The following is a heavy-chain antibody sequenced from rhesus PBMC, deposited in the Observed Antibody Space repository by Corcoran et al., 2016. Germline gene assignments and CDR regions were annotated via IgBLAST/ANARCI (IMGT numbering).Heavy chain of an antibody. D-gene: IGHD6-25*01. CDR3: ALLGGGGSWDDAFDF. Sequence: EVQLVESGGGLAKPGGSLRLSCAASGFTFSDYYMDWVRQAPGKGLEWVSRISNGGGSTWYADSGKGRFPSSRENANNTLYFQMNSLRAEDTAVYYCALLGGGGSWDDAFDFWGQGLRVTVSS. CDR1: GFTFSDYY. CDR2: ISNGGGST. J-gene: IGHJ3*01. V-gene: IGHV3-178*01.